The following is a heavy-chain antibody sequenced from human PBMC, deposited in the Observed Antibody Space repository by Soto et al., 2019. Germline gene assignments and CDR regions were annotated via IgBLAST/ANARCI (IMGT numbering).Heavy chain of an antibody. CDR3: ARQTSSDYVSYFDP. J-gene: IGHJ5*02. Sequence: QLQLQESGSRLVKSSETLSLTCGVSGDTISTGGYSWAWIRQPPGKALEWIGHTYHTGNPYYNPSLSSRVSISVDTYRTQFSLQVRSVTAPDTAGYYWARQTSSDYVSYFDPRAEGTLVTVSS. CDR2: TYHTGNP. D-gene: IGHD3-10*02. V-gene: IGHV4-30-2*01. CDR1: GDTISTGGYS.